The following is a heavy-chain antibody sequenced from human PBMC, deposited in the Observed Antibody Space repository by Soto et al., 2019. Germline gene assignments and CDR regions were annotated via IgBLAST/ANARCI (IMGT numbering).Heavy chain of an antibody. Sequence: QVHLVQSGAEEKRPGASVKVSCKASGYTFTNYAIHWVRQAPGQRLEWMGWINSANGNTQYSQKFPGRLTITRDTSASTGTMDLSSLRSEDTAVYYCARGGGGLRLGELPFFDYWGQGTLVTVSS. D-gene: IGHD3-16*01. CDR2: INSANGNT. J-gene: IGHJ4*02. V-gene: IGHV1-3*05. CDR1: GYTFTNYA. CDR3: ARGGGGLRLGELPFFDY.